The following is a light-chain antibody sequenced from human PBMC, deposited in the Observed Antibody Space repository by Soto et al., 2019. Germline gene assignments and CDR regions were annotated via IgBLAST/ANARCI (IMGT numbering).Light chain of an antibody. Sequence: QSVLTQPASVSGSPGQSVTISCTGTSSDFGSYKFVSWYQHHPGIVPKVIIYETSKRPSGVSDRFSGSKSGNTASLKISGLQAEDEADYYCFSFTSTNTHVFGSGTKVTVL. CDR3: FSFTSTNTHV. V-gene: IGLV2-23*01. CDR1: SSDFGSYKF. J-gene: IGLJ1*01. CDR2: ETS.